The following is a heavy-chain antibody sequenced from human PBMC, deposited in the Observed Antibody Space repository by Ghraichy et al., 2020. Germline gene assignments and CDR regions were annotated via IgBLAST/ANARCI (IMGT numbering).Heavy chain of an antibody. CDR3: ATSKEMVRGDAFDY. Sequence: ASVKVSCKVSGYTLTDLSMHWVRQAPGKGLEWMGGFDPEDGETIYAQKFQGRVTMTEDTSTDTAYMELSSLRSEDTAVYYCATSKEMVRGDAFDYWGQGTLATVSS. V-gene: IGHV1-24*01. D-gene: IGHD3-10*01. CDR1: GYTLTDLS. CDR2: FDPEDGET. J-gene: IGHJ4*02.